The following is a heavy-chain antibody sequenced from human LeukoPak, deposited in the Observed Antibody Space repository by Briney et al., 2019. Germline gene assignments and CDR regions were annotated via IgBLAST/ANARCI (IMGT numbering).Heavy chain of an antibody. D-gene: IGHD1-26*01. V-gene: IGHV4-34*01. CDR2: IIHSGGT. CDR1: GGSFSGYY. CDR3: ARGLGGSYYFDH. Sequence: SETLSLTCAVYGGSFSGYYWSGIRQPPGKGLDWIGEIIHSGGTNYNPSLKSRVTISVDTSKNQFSLNLNSINAADTAVYYCARGLGGSYYFDHWGQGTLVTVSS. J-gene: IGHJ4*02.